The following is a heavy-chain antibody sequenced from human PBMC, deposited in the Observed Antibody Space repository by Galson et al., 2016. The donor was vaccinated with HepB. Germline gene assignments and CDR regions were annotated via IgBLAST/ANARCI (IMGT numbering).Heavy chain of an antibody. CDR3: AADYSFALTTAAAAPYFDY. V-gene: IGHV1-58*01. D-gene: IGHD6-13*01. J-gene: IGHJ4*02. CDR2: IVVGSGDT. Sequence: SVKVSCKASGFTFTNSAVQWVRQTRGQRLEWIGWIVVGSGDTNYAQNFQERVTITWDMSTNTAYMELGSLRSEDTAVYYCAADYSFALTTAAAAPYFDYWGQGTLVTVSS. CDR1: GFTFTNSA.